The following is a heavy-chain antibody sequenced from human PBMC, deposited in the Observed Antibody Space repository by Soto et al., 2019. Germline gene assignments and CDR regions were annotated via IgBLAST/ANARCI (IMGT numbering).Heavy chain of an antibody. V-gene: IGHV1-3*04. CDR2: INTVDGKT. CDR1: GYTFTSYA. CDR3: ARSRIDIVATINYYYYGMDV. J-gene: IGHJ6*02. D-gene: IGHD5-12*01. Sequence: ASVKVSCKASGYTFTSYAMHWVRQAPGQSLEWMGWINTVDGKTTYAQKFQGRVTITADESTSTAYMELSSLRSEDTAVYYCARSRIDIVATINYYYYGMDVWGQGTTVTVSS.